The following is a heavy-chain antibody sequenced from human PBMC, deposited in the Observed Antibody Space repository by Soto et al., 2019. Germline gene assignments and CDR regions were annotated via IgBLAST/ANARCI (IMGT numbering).Heavy chain of an antibody. V-gene: IGHV3-30-3*01. CDR3: ARSTYHYSSSWTGNDAFDI. J-gene: IGHJ3*02. D-gene: IGHD6-13*01. CDR1: GFTFSSSG. Sequence: GGSLRLSCAASGFTFSSSGMHWVRQAPGKGLEWVAVISYDGSNKYYADSVKGRFTISRDNSKNTLYLQMNSLRAEDTAVYYCARSTYHYSSSWTGNDAFDIWGQGTMVTVSS. CDR2: ISYDGSNK.